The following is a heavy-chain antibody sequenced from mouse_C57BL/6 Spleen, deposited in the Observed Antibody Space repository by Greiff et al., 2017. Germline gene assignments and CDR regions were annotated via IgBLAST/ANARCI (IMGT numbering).Heavy chain of an antibody. Sequence: QVQLQQPGAELVKPGASVKLSCKASGYTFTSYWMHWVKQRPGRGLEWIGRIDPYSGGTKYNEKFKSKATLTVDKSSNTAYMQRSSLTSEDSAVYYCARGGNWDWFAYWGQGTLVTVSA. CDR3: ARGGNWDWFAY. V-gene: IGHV1-72*01. D-gene: IGHD4-1*01. CDR2: IDPYSGGT. CDR1: GYTFTSYW. J-gene: IGHJ3*01.